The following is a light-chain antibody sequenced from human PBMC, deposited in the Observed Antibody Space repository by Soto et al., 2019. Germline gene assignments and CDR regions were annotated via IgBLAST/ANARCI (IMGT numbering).Light chain of an antibody. CDR3: SSYAGSMNLI. CDR2: EVS. V-gene: IGLV2-8*01. J-gene: IGLJ2*01. Sequence: QSALTQPPSASGSPGQSVTISCTGSSSDVGGHNHVSWYQQHPGKAPKLMIYEVSKRPSGVPDRFSGSKSVNTASLTVSGLQAGDEAGYYCSSYAGSMNLIFGGGTKLTVL. CDR1: SSDVGGHNH.